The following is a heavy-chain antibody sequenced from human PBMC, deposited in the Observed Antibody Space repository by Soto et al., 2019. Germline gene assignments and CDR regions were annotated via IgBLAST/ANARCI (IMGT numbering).Heavy chain of an antibody. CDR3: ARSYSSSASXYDWFDP. D-gene: IGHD6-6*01. CDR2: IIPIFGAA. Sequence: SVKVSCKASGGTFSSYAISWVRQAPGQGLEWMGGIIPIFGAANYAQKFQGRVTITADESTSTAYMELSSLRSEDTAVYYCARSYSSSASXYDWFDPWGQGTLVTVSS. J-gene: IGHJ5*02. CDR1: GGTFSSYA. V-gene: IGHV1-69*13.